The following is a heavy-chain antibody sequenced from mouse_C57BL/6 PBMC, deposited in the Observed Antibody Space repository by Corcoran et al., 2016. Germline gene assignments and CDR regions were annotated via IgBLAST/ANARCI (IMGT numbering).Heavy chain of an antibody. CDR1: GYTFTDYY. Sequence: EVQLHQSGPELVKPGASVKISCKASGYTFTDYYMNWVKQSHGKSLEWIGDINPNNGGTSYNQKFKGKATLTVDKSSSTAYMELRSLTSEDSAVYYCSRERTNPLYAMDYWGQGTSVTVSS. J-gene: IGHJ4*01. CDR2: INPNNGGT. CDR3: SRERTNPLYAMDY. V-gene: IGHV1-26*01. D-gene: IGHD1-3*01.